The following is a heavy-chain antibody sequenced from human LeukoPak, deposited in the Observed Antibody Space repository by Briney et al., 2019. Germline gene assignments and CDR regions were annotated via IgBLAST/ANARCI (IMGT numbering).Heavy chain of an antibody. CDR1: GGTFSSYA. CDR3: ARVTPPSNYYDSSGYIFDY. CDR2: IIPIFGTA. J-gene: IGHJ4*02. D-gene: IGHD3-22*01. V-gene: IGHV1-69*05. Sequence: SVKVSCKTSGGTFSSYAISWVRQAPGQGIEWMGGIIPIFGTANYAQKFQGRVTITTDESSSTAYMELSSLRSEDTAVYYCARVTPPSNYYDSSGYIFDYWGQGTLVTVSS.